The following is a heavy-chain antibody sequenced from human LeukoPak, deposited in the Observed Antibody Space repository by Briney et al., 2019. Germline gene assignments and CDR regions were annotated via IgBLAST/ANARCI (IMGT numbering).Heavy chain of an antibody. Sequence: SETLSLTCAVYGGSFSGYHWSWIRQPPGKGLEWIGEINHSGSTNYNPSLKSRVTISVDTSKNQFSLKLSSVTAADTAVYYCALSGYYYDSSGYASVDPWGQGTLVTVSS. CDR1: GGSFSGYH. J-gene: IGHJ5*02. D-gene: IGHD3-22*01. CDR3: ALSGYYYDSSGYASVDP. V-gene: IGHV4-34*01. CDR2: INHSGST.